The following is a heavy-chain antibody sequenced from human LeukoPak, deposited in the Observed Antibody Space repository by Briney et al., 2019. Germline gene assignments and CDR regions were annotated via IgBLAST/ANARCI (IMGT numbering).Heavy chain of an antibody. J-gene: IGHJ4*02. D-gene: IGHD3-3*01. V-gene: IGHV3-30-3*01. CDR3: ARDHYRYKYYDFSDDY. CDR1: GFTFSSYA. CDR2: ISYDGSNK. Sequence: GGSLRLSCAASGFTFSSYAMHWVRQAPGKGLEWVAVISYDGSNKYYADSVKGRFTISRDNSKNTLYLQMNSLRAEDTAVYYCARDHYRYKYYDFSDDYWGQGTLVTVSS.